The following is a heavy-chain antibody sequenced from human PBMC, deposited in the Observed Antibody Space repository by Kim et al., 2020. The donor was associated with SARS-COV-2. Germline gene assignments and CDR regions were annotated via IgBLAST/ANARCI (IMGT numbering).Heavy chain of an antibody. D-gene: IGHD1-1*01. J-gene: IGHJ6*02. CDR3: ARVERSRYGHGMDV. Sequence: QKLQGRVTMTTDTSTSTADMELRSLRSDDTAVYYCARVERSRYGHGMDVWGQGTTVTVSS. V-gene: IGHV1-18*01.